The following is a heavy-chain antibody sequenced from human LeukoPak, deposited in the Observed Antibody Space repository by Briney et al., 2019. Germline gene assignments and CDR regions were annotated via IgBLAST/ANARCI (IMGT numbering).Heavy chain of an antibody. CDR3: ARVSAAGTLVDY. Sequence: SETLSLTCTVSGGSISSGGYYWSWLRQHPGKGLEWIGYIYYSGSTYYNPSLKSRVTISVDTSKNQFSLKLSSVTAADTAVYYCARVSAAGTLVDYWGQGTLVTVSS. V-gene: IGHV4-31*03. J-gene: IGHJ4*02. CDR2: IYYSGST. D-gene: IGHD6-13*01. CDR1: GGSISSGGYY.